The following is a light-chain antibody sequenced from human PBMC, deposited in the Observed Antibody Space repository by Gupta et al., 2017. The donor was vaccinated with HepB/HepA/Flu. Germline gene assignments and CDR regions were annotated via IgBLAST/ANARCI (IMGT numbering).Light chain of an antibody. CDR2: DVS. J-gene: IGLJ3*02. V-gene: IGLV2-14*01. CDR1: SSDVGGYNY. Sequence: QPPLTHPPSVSGAPGQSITISCTGTSSDVGGYNYVSCYQQHPAKAPKLMIYDVSNRPPGVSDRVSGSKSGNTASLTISGLQAEEDAYYYCCSYTSSGAVVFGGGTKLTVL. CDR3: CSYTSSGAVV.